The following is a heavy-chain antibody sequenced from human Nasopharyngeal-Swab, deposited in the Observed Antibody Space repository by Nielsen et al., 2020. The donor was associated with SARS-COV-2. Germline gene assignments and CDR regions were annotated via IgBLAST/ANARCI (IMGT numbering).Heavy chain of an antibody. Sequence: SETLSLTCGVYGGSFSSYYWSWIRQPPGKGLEWIGEINHSGSTNYNPSLESRVTLSVDTSKNQFSLNLISVTAADTAVYYCSAAGGNYWGQGTLVTVSS. V-gene: IGHV4-34*01. CDR3: SAAGGNY. J-gene: IGHJ4*02. CDR2: INHSGST. D-gene: IGHD6-13*01. CDR1: GGSFSSYY.